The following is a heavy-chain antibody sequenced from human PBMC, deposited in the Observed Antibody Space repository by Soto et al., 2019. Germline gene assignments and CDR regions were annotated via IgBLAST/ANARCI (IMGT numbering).Heavy chain of an antibody. CDR3: ARGIKYGAYSRWFDP. V-gene: IGHV1-8*01. J-gene: IGHJ5*02. D-gene: IGHD4-17*01. CDR2: SGNT. Sequence: SGNTAYVQKFQGRVTMTWDTSITTAYMELSSLRSEDTAVYLCARGIKYGAYSRWFDPWGQGTLVTVSS.